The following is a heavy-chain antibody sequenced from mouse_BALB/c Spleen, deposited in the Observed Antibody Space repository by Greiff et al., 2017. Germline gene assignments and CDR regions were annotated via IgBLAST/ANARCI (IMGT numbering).Heavy chain of an antibody. J-gene: IGHJ3*01. D-gene: IGHD3-3*01. CDR3: ATGTGFAY. CDR2: ISSGGSYT. V-gene: IGHV5-9-4*01. Sequence: EVNVVESGGGLVKPGGSLKLSCAASGFTFSSYAMSWVRQSPEKRLEWVAEISSGGSYTYYPDTVTGRFTISRDNAKNTLYLEMSSLRSEDTAMYYCATGTGFAYWGQGTLVTVSA. CDR1: GFTFSSYA.